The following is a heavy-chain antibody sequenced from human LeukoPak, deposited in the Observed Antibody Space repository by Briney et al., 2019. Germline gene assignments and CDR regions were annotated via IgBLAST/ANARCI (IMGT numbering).Heavy chain of an antibody. CDR1: GGSISSSSYY. CDR3: AKDWSYYDNSGYYGAIDI. D-gene: IGHD3-22*01. CDR2: IYYSGST. Sequence: PSETLSLTCTVSGGSISSSSYYWGWIRQPPGKGLEWIGSIYYSGSTYYNPSLKSRVTISVDTSKNQFSLKLTSVTAADTAVYYCAKDWSYYDNSGYYGAIDIWGQGTMVTVSS. V-gene: IGHV4-39*07. J-gene: IGHJ3*02.